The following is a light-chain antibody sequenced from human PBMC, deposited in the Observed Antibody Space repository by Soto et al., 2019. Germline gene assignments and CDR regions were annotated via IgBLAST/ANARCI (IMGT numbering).Light chain of an antibody. Sequence: QSALTQPASVSGSPGQSITISCTGTSSDVGAYNYVSWYQQHPGKAPKLLIYSNIQRPSGVPDRFSGSKSGTSASLAITGLQSEDEADYYCSTWDDTLKGPVFGGGTKVTVL. CDR1: SSDVGAYNY. CDR2: SNI. J-gene: IGLJ3*02. V-gene: IGLV2-14*03. CDR3: STWDDTLKGPV.